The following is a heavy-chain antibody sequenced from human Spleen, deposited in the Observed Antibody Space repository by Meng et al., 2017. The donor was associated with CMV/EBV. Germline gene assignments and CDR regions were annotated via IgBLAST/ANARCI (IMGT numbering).Heavy chain of an antibody. CDR3: GGLYGSGSYYYPDMDS. J-gene: IGHJ4*02. CDR2: IYYSGSN. CDR1: GGAISSGDYY. V-gene: IGHV4-30-4*08. Sequence: QVRLHECRPRLVKTSPTPSLTRTVSGGAISSGDYYWSLLRPPARKGLEWMGYIYYSGSNYYNPSLKSRVTIAVDTSKNQFSLKLSSVAAADTAVYCCGGLYGSGSYYYPDMDSWGQGTLVTVSS. D-gene: IGHD3-10*01.